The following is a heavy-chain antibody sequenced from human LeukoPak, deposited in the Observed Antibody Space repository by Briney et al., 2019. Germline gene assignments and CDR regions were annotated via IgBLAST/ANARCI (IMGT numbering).Heavy chain of an antibody. D-gene: IGHD6-19*01. Sequence: PGGSLRLSCAASGFIVSSDYMGWVRQAPGKGLEWVSVIYTGGNTHYADSVKGRFTISRDNSKNTLYLQMTSLRAEDTAVYSCAKGERRAWYSVDSWGQGTLVTVSP. CDR1: GFIVSSDY. CDR2: IYTGGNT. V-gene: IGHV3-53*01. J-gene: IGHJ4*02. CDR3: AKGERRAWYSVDS.